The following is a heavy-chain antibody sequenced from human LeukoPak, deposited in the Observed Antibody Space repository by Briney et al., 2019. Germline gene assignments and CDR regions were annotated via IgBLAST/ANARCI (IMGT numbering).Heavy chain of an antibody. V-gene: IGHV3-21*01. CDR3: AREPTFGTNCADL. J-gene: IGHJ5*02. D-gene: IGHD2-8*01. CDR1: GFSITNYP. Sequence: GGSLRLSCVASGFSITNYPMNWVRQAPGKGLEWVSSITSTSTYIYYSDSVKGRFTISRDNAQTSLSLQMSSLRVDDTAVYYCAREPTFGTNCADLRGQGTLVTVSS. CDR2: ITSTSTYI.